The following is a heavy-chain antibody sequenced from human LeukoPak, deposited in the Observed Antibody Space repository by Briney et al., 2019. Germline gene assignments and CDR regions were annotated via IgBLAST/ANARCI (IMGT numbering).Heavy chain of an antibody. Sequence: GGSLRLSCAASEITFSDHYMSWIRQAPGKGLEWVAHISSSGSTIEYADSVKGRFAISRDNAKNSLYLQMISLSVEDTAVYYCAREVRYTSSWYVYYYFDYWGQGTLVTVSS. J-gene: IGHJ4*02. CDR2: ISSSGSTI. CDR1: EITFSDHY. CDR3: AREVRYTSSWYVYYYFDY. V-gene: IGHV3-11*01. D-gene: IGHD6-13*01.